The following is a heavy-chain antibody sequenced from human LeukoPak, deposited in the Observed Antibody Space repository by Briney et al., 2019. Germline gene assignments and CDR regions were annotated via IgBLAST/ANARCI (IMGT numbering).Heavy chain of an antibody. CDR3: ARDACGDDCFTDY. CDR2: INHSGST. V-gene: IGHV4-34*01. CDR1: GGSFSGYY. J-gene: IGHJ4*02. Sequence: TSETLSLTCAVYGGSFSGYYWSWIRQPPGKGLEWIGEINHSGSTNYNPSLKSRVTISVDTSKNQFSLKLSSVTAADTAVYYCARDACGDDCFTDYWGQGTLVTVSS. D-gene: IGHD2-21*02.